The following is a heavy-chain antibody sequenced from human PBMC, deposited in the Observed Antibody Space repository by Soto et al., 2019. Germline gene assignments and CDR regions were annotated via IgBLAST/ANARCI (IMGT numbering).Heavy chain of an antibody. CDR3: AGGIAARPLGY. CDR2: IDHSGST. Sequence: QLQLQESGSGLVKPSQTLSLTCAVSGGSISSGGSCWSWIRQPPGKGLEWLGYIDHSGSTYYNPSLKSRVTISVDRSKNQFSLKLSSVTAADTAVYYCAGGIAARPLGYWGQGTLVTVSS. D-gene: IGHD6-6*01. V-gene: IGHV4-30-2*01. J-gene: IGHJ4*02. CDR1: GGSISSGGSC.